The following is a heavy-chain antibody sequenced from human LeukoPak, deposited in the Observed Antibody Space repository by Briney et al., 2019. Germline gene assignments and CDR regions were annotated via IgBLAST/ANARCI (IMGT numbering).Heavy chain of an antibody. V-gene: IGHV4-34*01. J-gene: IGHJ5*02. CDR1: GGSFSGYY. Sequence: SETLSLTCAVYGGSFSGYYWSWIRQPPGKGLEWIGEINHSGSTNYNPSLKSRVTISVDTSKNQFSLKLSSVTAADTAVYYCARGEIREYDWFDPWGQGTQVTVSS. D-gene: IGHD3-10*01. CDR2: INHSGST. CDR3: ARGEIREYDWFDP.